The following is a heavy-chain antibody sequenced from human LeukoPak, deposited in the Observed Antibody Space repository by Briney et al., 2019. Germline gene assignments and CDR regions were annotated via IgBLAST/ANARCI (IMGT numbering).Heavy chain of an antibody. D-gene: IGHD3-10*01. CDR1: GFTFSSYW. V-gene: IGHV3-23*01. CDR3: AKVYYGSGSAYYFDY. CDR2: ISGSGGST. J-gene: IGHJ4*02. Sequence: GGSLRLSCAASGFTFSSYWMSWVRQAPGKGLEWVSAISGSGGSTYYADSVKGRFTISRDNSKNTLYLQMNSLRAEDTAVYYCAKVYYGSGSAYYFDYWGQGTLVTVSS.